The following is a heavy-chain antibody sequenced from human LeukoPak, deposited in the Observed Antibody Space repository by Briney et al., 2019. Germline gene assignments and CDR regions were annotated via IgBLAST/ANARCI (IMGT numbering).Heavy chain of an antibody. D-gene: IGHD3-10*01. Sequence: PSETLSLTCTVSGYSISSGYYWSWIRQPPGKGLEWIGYIYYGGNTNYNPSLKSRVTISVDTSKNQFSLKLSSVTTADTAVYYCARVIRGVMDYWGQGTLVTVSS. CDR1: GYSISSGYY. CDR2: IYYGGNT. J-gene: IGHJ4*02. V-gene: IGHV4-61*01. CDR3: ARVIRGVMDY.